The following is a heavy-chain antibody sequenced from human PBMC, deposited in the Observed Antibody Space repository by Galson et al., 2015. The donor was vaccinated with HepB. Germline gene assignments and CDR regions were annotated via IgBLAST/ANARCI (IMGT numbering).Heavy chain of an antibody. CDR3: ARAQQGGYCSGGSCYSSLGAFDI. CDR2: IIPIFGTA. V-gene: IGHV1-69*13. Sequence: SVKVSCKASGGTFSSYAISWVRQAPGQGLEWMGGIIPIFGTANYAQKFQGRVTITADESTSTAYMELSSLRSEDTAVYYRARAQQGGYCSGGSCYSSLGAFDIWGQGTKVTVSS. J-gene: IGHJ3*02. CDR1: GGTFSSYA. D-gene: IGHD2-15*01.